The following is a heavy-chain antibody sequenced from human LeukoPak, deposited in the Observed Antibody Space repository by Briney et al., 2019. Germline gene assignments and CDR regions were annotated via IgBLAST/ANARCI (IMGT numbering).Heavy chain of an antibody. J-gene: IGHJ5*02. V-gene: IGHV4-59*08. CDR2: IYYSGRT. Sequence: SETLSLTCSVSGDSISSYYWNWIRQPPGKGLEWIGYIYYSGRTNYSPSLKSRVTILVDTSKNQFCLKLNSVTAAETAVYYCARMDGRNLKNYFDPWGEGNLVSVSS. CDR1: GDSISSYY. CDR3: ARMDGRNLKNYFDP. D-gene: IGHD1-7*01.